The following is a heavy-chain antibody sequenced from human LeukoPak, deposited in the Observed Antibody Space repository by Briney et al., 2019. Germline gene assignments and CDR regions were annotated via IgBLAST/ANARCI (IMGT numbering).Heavy chain of an antibody. CDR1: GYTFTGYY. CDR3: ARVPTVVTRLFDY. V-gene: IGHV1-2*02. CDR2: INPNSGGT. D-gene: IGHD4-23*01. J-gene: IGHJ4*02. Sequence: ASVKVSCKASGYTFTGYYMHWVRQAPGQGLEWMGWINPNSGGTNYAQKFQGRVTMTRDTSISTAYMELSRLRSDDTAVYYCARVPTVVTRLFDYWGQGTLATVSS.